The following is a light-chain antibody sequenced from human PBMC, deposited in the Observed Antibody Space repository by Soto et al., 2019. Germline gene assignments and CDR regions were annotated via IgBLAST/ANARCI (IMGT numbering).Light chain of an antibody. CDR3: QQYHNWPPQYT. J-gene: IGKJ2*01. CDR1: QSVASN. V-gene: IGKV3-15*01. CDR2: GAS. Sequence: EIVMTQSPASLSVSPGDGATLSCRASQSVASNVAWYQQKPGQGPRLLIHGASTRAAGVPARFSGSGSGTDFTLSISSLQSEDFAVYYCQQYHNWPPQYTFGQGTMLQIK.